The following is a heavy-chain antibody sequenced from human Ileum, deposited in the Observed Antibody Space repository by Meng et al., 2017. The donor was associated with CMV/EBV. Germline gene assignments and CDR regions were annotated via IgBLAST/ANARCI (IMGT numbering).Heavy chain of an antibody. J-gene: IGHJ4*02. CDR1: GFSLTTSGVA. Sequence: SGPTLVKPTQTLTLTCTFSGFSLTTSGVAVGWIRQPPGEALEWLAHVYWNDNKYYSTSLKSRLTITKDTSKNQVVLTMTNVDPEDTATYYCAHLNGTKWYYYDRCGQGTLVAFSS. V-gene: IGHV2-5*01. D-gene: IGHD2-15*01. CDR2: VYWNDNK. CDR3: AHLNGTKWYYYDR.